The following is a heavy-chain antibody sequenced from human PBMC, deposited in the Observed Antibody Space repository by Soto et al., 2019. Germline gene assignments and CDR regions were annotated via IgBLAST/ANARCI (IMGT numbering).Heavy chain of an antibody. CDR1: VYRLTAYG. CDR3: SRLTTMVREINDDPFDF. CDR2: IDPGNGNI. V-gene: IGHV1-3*01. Sequence: ASVTVSCKASVYRLTAYGMQWVRQAPEQRLEWMGWIDPGNGNIKILQKFQGRVTLTRDTSTSTAYMELSSLRSDDTAVYFCSRLTTMVREINDDPFDFWGQGTLVTVSS. D-gene: IGHD3-10*01. J-gene: IGHJ4*03.